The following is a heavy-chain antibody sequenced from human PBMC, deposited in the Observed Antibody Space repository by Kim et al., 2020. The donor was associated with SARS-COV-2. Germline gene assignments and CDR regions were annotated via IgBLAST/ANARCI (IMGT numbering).Heavy chain of an antibody. CDR1: GGSFSGYY. CDR3: ARGLFSYYYDSSGYNY. Sequence: SETLSLTCAVYGGSFSGYYWSWIRQPPGKGLEWIGEINHSGSTNYNPSLKSRVTISVDTSKNQFSLKLSSVTAADTAVYYCARGLFSYYYDSSGYNYWGQGTLVTVSS. D-gene: IGHD3-22*01. V-gene: IGHV4-34*01. J-gene: IGHJ4*02. CDR2: INHSGST.